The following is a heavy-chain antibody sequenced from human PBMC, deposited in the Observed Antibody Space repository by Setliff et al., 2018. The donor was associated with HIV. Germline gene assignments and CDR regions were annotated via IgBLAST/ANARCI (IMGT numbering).Heavy chain of an antibody. D-gene: IGHD3-22*01. CDR1: DGSISTYY. CDR3: ARGDYDSGGYYFDK. Sequence: SETLSLTCAVSDGSISTYYWSWIRQPPGRGLEWIGYIYYSGITNYSPSLKSRVTLLVDTSKNQFSLRLSSVTAADTAVYLCARGDYDSGGYYFDKWGQGALVTVSS. CDR2: IYYSGIT. J-gene: IGHJ4*02. V-gene: IGHV4-59*01.